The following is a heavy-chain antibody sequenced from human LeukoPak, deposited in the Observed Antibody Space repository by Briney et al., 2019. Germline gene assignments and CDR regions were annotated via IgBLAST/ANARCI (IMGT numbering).Heavy chain of an antibody. CDR3: ATCGDSSGYYEFDRRAYFDY. D-gene: IGHD3-22*01. Sequence: ASVKVSCKASGGTFSSYAISWVRQAPGQGLEWMGRIIPILGIANYAQKFQGRVTITADKSTSTAYMELSSLRSEDTAVYYCATCGDSSGYYEFDRRAYFDYWGQGTLVTVSS. J-gene: IGHJ4*02. CDR2: IIPILGIA. V-gene: IGHV1-69*04. CDR1: GGTFSSYA.